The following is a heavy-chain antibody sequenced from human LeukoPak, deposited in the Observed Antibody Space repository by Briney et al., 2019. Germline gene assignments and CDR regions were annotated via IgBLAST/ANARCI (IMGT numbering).Heavy chain of an antibody. CDR2: IYYSGST. J-gene: IGHJ4*02. CDR3: AVSGSAIRSFDY. CDR1: GESISGFY. Sequence: KASETLSLTCTVSGESISGFYWTWIRQPPGKGLEWIGYIYYSGSTNYNPSLKSRVTISVDTSKNQFSLKLSSVTAADTAVYYCAVSGSAIRSFDYWGQGTLVTVSS. V-gene: IGHV4-59*08. D-gene: IGHD3-10*01.